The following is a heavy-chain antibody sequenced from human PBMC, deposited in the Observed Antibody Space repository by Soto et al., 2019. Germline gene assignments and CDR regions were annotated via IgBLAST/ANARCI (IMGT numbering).Heavy chain of an antibody. D-gene: IGHD6-6*01. V-gene: IGHV1-8*01. CDR3: AREVVETSSLWLDP. J-gene: IGHJ5*02. CDR2: MNTNTNTT. Sequence: LQVSCPASRYTFSNNDINLVHPAPGQGIEWIGWMNTNTNTTDSAEVFEGRVSLTWDTSISTAYMQLNSLKIDDTAVYYCAREVVETSSLWLDPWGQGTLVKVSS. CDR1: RYTFSNND.